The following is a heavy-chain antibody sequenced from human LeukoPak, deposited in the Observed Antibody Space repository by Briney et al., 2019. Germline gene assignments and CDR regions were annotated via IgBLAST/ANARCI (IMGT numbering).Heavy chain of an antibody. CDR3: VRDRVAGSGSLDY. CDR2: IRTDGHDT. Sequence: PGGSLRLSCAASGFSLTDYWMHWVRQAPGKGLVWVSRIRTDGHDTGYADSVKGRFTISRDNAKNTLYLQINSLRDEDTAVYYGVRDRVAGSGSLDYWGQGTLVTVSS. D-gene: IGHD3-10*01. CDR1: GFSLTDYW. V-gene: IGHV3-74*01. J-gene: IGHJ4*02.